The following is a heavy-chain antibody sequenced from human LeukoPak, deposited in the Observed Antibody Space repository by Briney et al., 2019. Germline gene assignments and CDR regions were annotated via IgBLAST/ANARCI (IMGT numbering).Heavy chain of an antibody. CDR1: GFTFSSYS. CDR2: ISSSSSYI. V-gene: IGHV3-21*01. Sequence: PGGSLRLSCAASGFTFSSYSMNWFRQAPGKGLEWVSSISSSSSYIYYADSVKGRFTISRDNAKNSLYLQMNSLRAEDTAVYYCAREDDSSSSYFDYWGQGTLVTVSS. CDR3: AREDDSSSSYFDY. D-gene: IGHD6-13*01. J-gene: IGHJ4*02.